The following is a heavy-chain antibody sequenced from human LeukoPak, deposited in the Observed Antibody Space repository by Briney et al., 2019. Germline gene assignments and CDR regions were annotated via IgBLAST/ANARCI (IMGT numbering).Heavy chain of an antibody. V-gene: IGHV3-7*01. D-gene: IGHD3-16*01. CDR1: GFSFSSYW. Sequence: PGGSLRLSCVASGFSFSSYWMSWVRQAPGKGLEWVANIKQDGSEKYYVDSVKGRFTISRDNAKNSLYLQMNGLRAEDTAVYYCARDLGGEVVPYYFDYWGQGTLVTVSS. CDR2: IKQDGSEK. J-gene: IGHJ4*02. CDR3: ARDLGGEVVPYYFDY.